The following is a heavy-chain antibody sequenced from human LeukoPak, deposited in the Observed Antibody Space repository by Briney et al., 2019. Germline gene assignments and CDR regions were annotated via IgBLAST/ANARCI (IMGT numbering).Heavy chain of an antibody. D-gene: IGHD1-26*01. CDR2: IYYSGST. Sequence: SETLSLTCTVSGGSIGSGGYYWSWIRQHPGKGLEWIGYIYYSGSTYYNPSLKSRVTISVDTSKNQFSLKLSSVTAADTAVYFCAREGPSGSLDYWGQGTLVTVSS. V-gene: IGHV4-31*03. CDR3: AREGPSGSLDY. J-gene: IGHJ4*02. CDR1: GGSIGSGGYY.